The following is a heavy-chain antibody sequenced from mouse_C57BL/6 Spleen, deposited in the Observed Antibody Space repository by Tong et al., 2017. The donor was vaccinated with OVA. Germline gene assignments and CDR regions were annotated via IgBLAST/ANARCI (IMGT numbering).Heavy chain of an antibody. CDR3: AREAAQATFYFDY. CDR1: GYTFTSYW. Sequence: VQLQESGTELVKPGASVKLSCKASGYTFTSYWMHWVKQRPGQGLEWIGNINPSNGGTSYNQKFKGKATLTVDKSSSTAYMELNSLTSEDSAVYYCAREAAQATFYFDYWGQGTTLTVSS. CDR2: INPSNGGT. D-gene: IGHD3-2*02. V-gene: IGHV1-53*01. J-gene: IGHJ2*01.